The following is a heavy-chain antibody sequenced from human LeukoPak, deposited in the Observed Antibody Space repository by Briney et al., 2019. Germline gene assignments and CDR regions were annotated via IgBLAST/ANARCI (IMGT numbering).Heavy chain of an antibody. Sequence: ASVKVSCKASGYTFTSYGISWVRQAPGQGLEWMGGIIPIFGTANYAQKFQGRVTITADESTSTAYMELSSLRSEDTAVYYCATSHYYDSSGYYQGGYYWGQGTLVTVSS. V-gene: IGHV1-69*13. CDR3: ATSHYYDSSGYYQGGYY. CDR2: IIPIFGTA. CDR1: GYTFTSYG. D-gene: IGHD3-22*01. J-gene: IGHJ4*02.